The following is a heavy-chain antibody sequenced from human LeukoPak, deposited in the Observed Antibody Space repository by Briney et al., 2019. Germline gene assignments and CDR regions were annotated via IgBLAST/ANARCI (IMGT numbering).Heavy chain of an antibody. CDR3: ARELYSSSWYDY. D-gene: IGHD6-13*01. J-gene: IGHJ4*02. V-gene: IGHV3-53*01. CDR1: GFTVSSNY. Sequence: PGGSLRLSCAASGFTVSSNYMSWVRQAPGKGLEWVSVIYSGGSTYYADSVKGRFTISRDNSKNTLYLQMNSLRAEDTAVYYCARELYSSSWYDYWGQGTLVIVSS. CDR2: IYSGGST.